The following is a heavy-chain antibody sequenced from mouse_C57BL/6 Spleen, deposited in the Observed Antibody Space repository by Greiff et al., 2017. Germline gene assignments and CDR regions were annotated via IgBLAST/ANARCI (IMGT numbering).Heavy chain of an antibody. Sequence: QVQLKQPGAELVRPGSSVKLSCKASGYTFTSYWMDWVKQRPGQGLEWIGNIYPSDSETHYNQKFKDKATLTVDKSSSTAYMQLSSLTSEDSAVYYCARRTGYYFDYWGQGTTLTVSS. CDR3: ARRTGYYFDY. V-gene: IGHV1-61*01. D-gene: IGHD4-1*01. CDR2: IYPSDSET. J-gene: IGHJ2*01. CDR1: GYTFTSYW.